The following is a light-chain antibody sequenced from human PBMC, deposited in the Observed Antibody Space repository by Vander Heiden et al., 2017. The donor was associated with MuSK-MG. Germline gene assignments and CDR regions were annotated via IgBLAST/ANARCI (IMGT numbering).Light chain of an antibody. J-gene: IGLJ2*01. CDR2: GNS. CDR3: QSYDSSLSGL. Sequence: QSVLTQPPSVSGAPRQRVPISCTGSSSNIGAGYDVHWYQQLPGTALKLLIYGNSNRPAGVPDRFSGSKSGTSASLAITGLQAEDEADYYCQSYDSSLSGLFGGGTKLTVL. CDR1: SSNIGAGYD. V-gene: IGLV1-40*01.